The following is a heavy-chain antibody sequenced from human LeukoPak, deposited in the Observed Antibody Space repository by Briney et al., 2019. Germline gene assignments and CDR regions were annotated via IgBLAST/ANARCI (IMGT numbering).Heavy chain of an antibody. D-gene: IGHD3-10*01. CDR3: ARVNGAGLLWFGESTSGPFDY. Sequence: GGSLRLSCAASGFTFSSYWMSWARQAPGKGLEWVANIKQDGSEKYYVDSVKGRFTISRDNAKNSLYLQMNSLRAEDTAVYYCARVNGAGLLWFGESTSGPFDYWGQETLVTVSS. V-gene: IGHV3-7*01. CDR2: IKQDGSEK. CDR1: GFTFSSYW. J-gene: IGHJ4*02.